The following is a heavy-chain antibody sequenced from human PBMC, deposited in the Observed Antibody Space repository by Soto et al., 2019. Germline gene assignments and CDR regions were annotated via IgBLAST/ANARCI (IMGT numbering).Heavy chain of an antibody. CDR3: ARDPREPDYVMNYYYYGMDV. V-gene: IGHV1-18*01. J-gene: IGHJ6*02. Sequence: ASVKVSCKASGYTFTSYGISWVRQAPGQGLEWMGWISAYNGNTNYAQKLQGRVTMTTDTSTSTAYMELRSLRSDDTAVYYCARDPREPDYVMNYYYYGMDVWGQGTTVTVSS. CDR1: GYTFTSYG. CDR2: ISAYNGNT. D-gene: IGHD4-17*01.